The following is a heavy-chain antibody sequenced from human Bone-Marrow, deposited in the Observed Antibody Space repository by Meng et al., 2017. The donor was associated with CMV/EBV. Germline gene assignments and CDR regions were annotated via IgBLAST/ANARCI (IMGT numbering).Heavy chain of an antibody. CDR1: GGSISSYY. D-gene: IGHD6-19*01. CDR3: ARGVGIAVAWKARFDP. V-gene: IGHV4-59*01. J-gene: IGHJ5*02. CDR2: IYYSGST. Sequence: GSLRLSCTVSGGSISSYYWSWIRQPPGKGLEWIGYIYYSGSTNYNPSLKSRVTISVDTSKNQFSLKLSSVTAADTAVYYRARGVGIAVAWKARFDPWGQGILVTVSS.